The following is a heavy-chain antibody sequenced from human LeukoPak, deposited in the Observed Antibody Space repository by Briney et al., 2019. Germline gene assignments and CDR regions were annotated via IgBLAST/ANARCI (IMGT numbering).Heavy chain of an antibody. CDR2: ISASGDVI. Sequence: GGSLRLSCAASGFTVSSNFMSWIRQGPVKGLEWVSSISASGDVIFLVDSVKGRFIVSRDNSQNTLSLQMNSLRVEDTAIYYCVGSGNSAHWGQGTLVTVSS. CDR3: VGSGNSAH. D-gene: IGHD1-7*01. CDR1: GFTVSSNF. V-gene: IGHV3-23*01. J-gene: IGHJ4*02.